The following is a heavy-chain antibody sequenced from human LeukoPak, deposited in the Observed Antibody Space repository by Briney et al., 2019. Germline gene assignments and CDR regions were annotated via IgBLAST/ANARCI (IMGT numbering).Heavy chain of an antibody. CDR1: GFTFSSYA. Sequence: PGGSLRLSCAASGFTFSSYAMSWVRQAPGKGLEWVSAISGSGGSTYYADSVKGRFTISRDNSKNTLYLQMNSLRAEDTAVYYCAKDHWHSSSWPKGVPFDYWGQGTLVTVSS. CDR2: ISGSGGST. V-gene: IGHV3-23*01. D-gene: IGHD6-13*01. CDR3: AKDHWHSSSWPKGVPFDY. J-gene: IGHJ4*02.